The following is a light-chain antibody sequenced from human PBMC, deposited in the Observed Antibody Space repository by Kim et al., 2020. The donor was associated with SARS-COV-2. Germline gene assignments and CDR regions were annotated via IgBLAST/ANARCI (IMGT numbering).Light chain of an antibody. Sequence: GGTVTLTCGLNSGSVSVTYYPTWYQQTPGQTPRTLIYNTNTRSSGVPDRFSGSILGNKAALTIAGAQADDESDYYCVLYLGSGIWVFGGGTQLTVL. J-gene: IGLJ3*02. V-gene: IGLV8-61*01. CDR2: NTN. CDR3: VLYLGSGIWV. CDR1: SGSVSVTYY.